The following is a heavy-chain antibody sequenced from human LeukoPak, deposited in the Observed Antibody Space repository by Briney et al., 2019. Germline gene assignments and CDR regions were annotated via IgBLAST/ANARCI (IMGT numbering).Heavy chain of an antibody. V-gene: IGHV3-23*01. CDR1: GFTFSSYW. CDR2: ISCSGGST. CDR3: AKDFQAHYDFDC. D-gene: IGHD4-17*01. Sequence: PGGSLRLTCAASGFTFSSYWRHWVRQPPGKGLEWVSGISCSGGSTYYADPLKGRFTISRDNSKNTLYLQSNSLRAEDAAVYYCAKDFQAHYDFDCWGQGTLVTVSS. J-gene: IGHJ4*02.